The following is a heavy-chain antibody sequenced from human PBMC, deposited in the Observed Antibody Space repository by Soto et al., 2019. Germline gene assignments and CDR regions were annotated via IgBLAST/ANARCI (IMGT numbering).Heavy chain of an antibody. CDR2: IDSDGGKT. CDR3: VKAGYTSGLL. Sequence: VQLLESGGGLIQPGGSLRLSCGASGFTFISYAMNWVRQGPGTGLEWVAGIDSDGGKTYYANAVKGRFSISRDNSKNTLFLQMNSLGVEDTATYYCVKAGYTSGLLWGEGTLVTV. J-gene: IGHJ4*02. V-gene: IGHV3-23*01. CDR1: GFTFISYA. D-gene: IGHD6-25*01.